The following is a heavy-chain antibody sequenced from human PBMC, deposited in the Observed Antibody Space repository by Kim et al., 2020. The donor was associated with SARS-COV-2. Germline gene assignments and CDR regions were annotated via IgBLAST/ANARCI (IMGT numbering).Heavy chain of an antibody. Sequence: GGSLRLSCAASGFTFSSYAMSWVRQAPGKGLEWVSAISGSGGSTYYADSVKGRFTISRDNSKNTLYLQMNSLRAEDTAVYYCAKRMGKMIVVVGGFYFDYWGQGTLVTVSS. CDR3: AKRMGKMIVVVGGFYFDY. J-gene: IGHJ4*02. D-gene: IGHD3-22*01. CDR2: ISGSGGST. V-gene: IGHV3-23*01. CDR1: GFTFSSYA.